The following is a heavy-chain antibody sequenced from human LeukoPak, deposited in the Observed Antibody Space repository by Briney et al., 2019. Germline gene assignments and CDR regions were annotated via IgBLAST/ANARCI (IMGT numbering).Heavy chain of an antibody. Sequence: PGGSLRLSCAASGFTVNSNYMTWVRQAPGKGLEWVSVIYSGGTTYYADSVKGRFTISRDTSKNTLYLQMNSLRPEDTAVYYCARVIWGHMDVWGKGTTVTISS. CDR2: IYSGGTT. J-gene: IGHJ6*03. V-gene: IGHV3-53*01. D-gene: IGHD2-15*01. CDR3: ARVIWGHMDV. CDR1: GFTVNSNY.